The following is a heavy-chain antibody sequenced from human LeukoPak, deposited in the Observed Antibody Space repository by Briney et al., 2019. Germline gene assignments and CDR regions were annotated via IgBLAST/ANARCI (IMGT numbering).Heavy chain of an antibody. CDR2: INDYTGNT. V-gene: IGHV4-34*01. CDR3: ARGRIAKIVVVHSFQYGMDV. Sequence: SETLSLTCDVFGGSFTDYFWTWIRQSPGKGLEWIGEINDYTGNTNYNPSLNSRVSISLEKSKNQFSLELRSVTAADTAVYYCARGRIAKIVVVHSFQYGMDVWGQGTTVTVSS. CDR1: GGSFTDYF. D-gene: IGHD3-22*01. J-gene: IGHJ6*02.